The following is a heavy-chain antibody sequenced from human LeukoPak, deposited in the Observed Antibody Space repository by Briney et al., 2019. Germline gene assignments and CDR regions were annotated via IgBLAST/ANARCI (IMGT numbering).Heavy chain of an antibody. CDR2: IYYSGST. CDR3: AREAVGYYGSGSFSFDY. Sequence: SETLSLTCTVSGGSISSYYWSWIRQPPGKGLEWIGYIYYSGSTNYNPSLKSRVTISVDTSKNQFSLKLSSVTAADTAVYYCAREAVGYYGSGSFSFDYWGQGTLVTVSS. D-gene: IGHD3-10*01. V-gene: IGHV4-59*01. J-gene: IGHJ4*02. CDR1: GGSISSYY.